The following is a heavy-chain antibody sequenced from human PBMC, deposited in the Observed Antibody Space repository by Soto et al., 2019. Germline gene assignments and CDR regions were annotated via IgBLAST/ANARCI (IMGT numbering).Heavy chain of an antibody. Sequence: GGSLRLSCAASGFTFDDYAMHWVRQAPGKGLEWVSGISWNSGSIGYADSVKGRFTISRDNAKNSLYLQMNSLRAEDTALYYCAKERRITMVRGVIFDYWGQGTLVTVSS. V-gene: IGHV3-9*01. J-gene: IGHJ4*02. CDR3: AKERRITMVRGVIFDY. CDR1: GFTFDDYA. D-gene: IGHD3-10*01. CDR2: ISWNSGSI.